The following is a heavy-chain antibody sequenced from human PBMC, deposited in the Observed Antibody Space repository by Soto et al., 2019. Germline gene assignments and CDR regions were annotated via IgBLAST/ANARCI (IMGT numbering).Heavy chain of an antibody. CDR3: AKASTTVTTLDD. Sequence: SETLSLTCAVSGGSISSSNWWSWVRQPPGKGLEWIGEIYHSGSTNYNPSLKSRVTISVDKSKNQFSLKLSSVTAAATAVYYCAKASTTVTTLDDWGQGTLVTVSS. CDR2: IYHSGST. V-gene: IGHV4-4*02. J-gene: IGHJ4*02. CDR1: GGSISSSNW. D-gene: IGHD4-17*01.